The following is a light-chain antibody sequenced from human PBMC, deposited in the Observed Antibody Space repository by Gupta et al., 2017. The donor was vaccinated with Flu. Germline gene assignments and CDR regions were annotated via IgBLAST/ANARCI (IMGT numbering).Light chain of an antibody. J-gene: IGLJ1*01. CDR1: SSDVGGYSY. CDR2: EVS. V-gene: IGLV2-8*01. CDR3: SSKAGSNPRYV. Sequence: QSALTQPRSASGSPRQSVPSSCTGTSSDVGGYSYVSWFQQHPGKAPKRIIYEVSKRPSGVPDRFSGSKSGNTASLTISGLQADDEADYYCSSKAGSNPRYVFGTGTKVTVL.